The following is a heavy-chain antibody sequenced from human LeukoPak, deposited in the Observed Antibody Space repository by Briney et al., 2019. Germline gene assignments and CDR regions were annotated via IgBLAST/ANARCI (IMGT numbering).Heavy chain of an antibody. CDR1: GGSISNYY. Sequence: PSGTLSLTCIVSGGSISNYYWSWFRQPPGKGLEWIGYIYQTGATSYNPSLKSRVTISIDTSKNQFSLKLSSVTATDTAVYYCARHRFGSTWFDPWGQGTLVTVSS. J-gene: IGHJ5*02. D-gene: IGHD3-16*01. V-gene: IGHV4-59*08. CDR3: ARHRFGSTWFDP. CDR2: IYQTGAT.